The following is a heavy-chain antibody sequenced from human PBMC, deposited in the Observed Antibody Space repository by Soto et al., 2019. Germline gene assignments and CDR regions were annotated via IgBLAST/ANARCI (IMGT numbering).Heavy chain of an antibody. CDR1: GFTFDDYA. Sequence: EVQLVESGGGLVQPGRSLRLSCAASGFTFDDYAMHWVRQAQGRGLDWVSRITWNSGTIDYADSVKGRFTISRDNAKNSLYLQMNSLRAEDTALYYCTKSWRLYYMDVWGKGTTVTVSS. V-gene: IGHV3-9*01. D-gene: IGHD3-3*01. CDR3: TKSWRLYYMDV. CDR2: ITWNSGTI. J-gene: IGHJ6*03.